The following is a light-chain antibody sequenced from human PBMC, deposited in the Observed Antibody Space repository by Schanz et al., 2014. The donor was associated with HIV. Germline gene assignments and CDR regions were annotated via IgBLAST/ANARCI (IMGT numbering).Light chain of an antibody. CDR2: EIS. CDR3: SSERSSSTL. J-gene: IGLJ2*01. CDR1: SSDVGSYNL. V-gene: IGLV2-14*02. Sequence: SALTQPASVSGSPGQSITISCTGTSSDVGSYNLVSWYQQHPGKAPKLMIYEISKWPSGVSNRFSGSKSGNTASLTISGLREEDEADYYCSSERSSSTLFGGGTKLTGL.